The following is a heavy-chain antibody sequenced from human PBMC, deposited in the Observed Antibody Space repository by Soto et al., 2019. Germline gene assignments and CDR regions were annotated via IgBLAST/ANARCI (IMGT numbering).Heavy chain of an antibody. CDR2: IKQDGSEK. J-gene: IGHJ4*02. D-gene: IGHD3-16*02. CDR1: GFTFSSHW. Sequence: GGSLILSCAASGFTFSSHWMSWVRQAPGKGLEWLASIKQDGSEKHYVDSVKGRFTISRDNAKNSLYLQMNSLRVEDTAVYYCARVYYDYIWGSYPLVYWGQGTLVTV. CDR3: ARVYYDYIWGSYPLVY. V-gene: IGHV3-7*01.